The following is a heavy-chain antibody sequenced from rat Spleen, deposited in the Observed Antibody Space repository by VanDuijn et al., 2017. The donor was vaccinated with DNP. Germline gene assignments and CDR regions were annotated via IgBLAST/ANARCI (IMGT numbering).Heavy chain of an antibody. D-gene: IGHD1-1*01. CDR2: LTYDGGST. CDR1: GFSLTTYS. CDR3: ARPMDHYSGGFAH. J-gene: IGHJ3*01. V-gene: IGHV5-22*01. Sequence: VQLKESGPGLVQPSQTLSLTCTVSGFSLTTYSVAWVRQTPTRGLEWVAYLTYDGGSTYYRDSVKGRFTISRDNAKSTLYLQMNSLRSEDMATYYCARPMDHYSGGFAHWGQGTLVTVSS.